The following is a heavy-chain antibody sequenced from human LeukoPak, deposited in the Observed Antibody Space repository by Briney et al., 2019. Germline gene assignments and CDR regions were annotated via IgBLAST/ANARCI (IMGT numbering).Heavy chain of an antibody. CDR1: GGTFSSYA. V-gene: IGHV1-69*01. CDR2: IIPIFGTA. CDR3: ARGSRDGYKSYAFDI. Sequence: GSSVKVSCKASGGTFSSYAISWVRQAPGQGLEWMGGIIPIFGTANYAQKFQGRVTITADESTSTAYMELSILRSEDTAVYYCARGSRDGYKSYAFDIWGQGTMVTVSS. D-gene: IGHD5-24*01. J-gene: IGHJ3*02.